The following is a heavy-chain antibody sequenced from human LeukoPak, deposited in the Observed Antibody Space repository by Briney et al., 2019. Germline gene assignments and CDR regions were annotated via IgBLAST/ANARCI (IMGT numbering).Heavy chain of an antibody. CDR1: GFTFSTYW. Sequence: PGGSLRLSCAASGFTFSTYWMAWVRQAPGKGPEWVANIKQDESERYYVESVKGRFTISRDNTKNSLFLQMNSLRAEDTAVYYCVRDDRGRLDQWGQGTLVTVSS. D-gene: IGHD1-26*01. CDR2: IKQDESER. V-gene: IGHV3-7*01. CDR3: VRDDRGRLDQ. J-gene: IGHJ4*02.